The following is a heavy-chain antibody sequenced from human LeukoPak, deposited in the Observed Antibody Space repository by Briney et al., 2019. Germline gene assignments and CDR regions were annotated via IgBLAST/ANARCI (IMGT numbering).Heavy chain of an antibody. D-gene: IGHD4-17*01. Sequence: GGSLRLSCAASGFTFSSYGMHWVRQAPGKRLEWVAFIRYDGSNKYYADSVKGRFTISRDNSENTLYLQMNSLRAEDTAVYYCAKDATVTTGYYFDYWGQGTLVTVSS. CDR1: GFTFSSYG. J-gene: IGHJ4*02. V-gene: IGHV3-30*02. CDR2: IRYDGSNK. CDR3: AKDATVTTGYYFDY.